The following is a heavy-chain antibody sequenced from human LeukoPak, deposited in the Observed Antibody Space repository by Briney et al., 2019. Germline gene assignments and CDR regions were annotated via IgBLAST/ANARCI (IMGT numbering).Heavy chain of an antibody. Sequence: SETLSLTCTVSGYSISSGYYWGWIRPPPGKGLEWIGSIYHSGSTYYNPSLKSRVTISVDTSKNQFSLKLSSVTAADTAVYYCAREGRHYYDSAPSAWGQGTMVTVSS. CDR3: AREGRHYYDSAPSA. V-gene: IGHV4-38-2*02. J-gene: IGHJ3*01. CDR1: GYSISSGYY. CDR2: IYHSGST. D-gene: IGHD3-22*01.